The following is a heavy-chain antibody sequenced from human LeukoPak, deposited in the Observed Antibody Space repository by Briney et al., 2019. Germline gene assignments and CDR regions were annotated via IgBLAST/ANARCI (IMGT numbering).Heavy chain of an antibody. J-gene: IGHJ5*02. V-gene: IGHV4-59*11. D-gene: IGHD3-22*01. CDR2: IYYSGST. CDR3: ARLYDSSGYTNWLDP. Sequence: SETLSLTCTVSGGSISSHYWSWIRQPPGKGLEWIGYIYYSGSTKYDPSLKSRVTISVDTSNNQFSLKLSSVTAADTAVYYCARLYDSSGYTNWLDPWGQGTLVTVSS. CDR1: GGSISSHY.